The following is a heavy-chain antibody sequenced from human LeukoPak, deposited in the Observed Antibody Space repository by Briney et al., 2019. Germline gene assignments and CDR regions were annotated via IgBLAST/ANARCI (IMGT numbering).Heavy chain of an antibody. D-gene: IGHD2-2*03. Sequence: GASVKVSCKASGYTFISYEINWVRQAPGQGLEWMGWMDPKSGKTGYAQKFQGRVTMTWNTFISTAYLELISLESDDTAVYYCARMDMGPTPGGPSAANWFDPWGQGTLVTVSS. V-gene: IGHV1-8*01. CDR1: GYTFISYE. J-gene: IGHJ5*02. CDR3: ARMDMGPTPGGPSAANWFDP. CDR2: MDPKSGKT.